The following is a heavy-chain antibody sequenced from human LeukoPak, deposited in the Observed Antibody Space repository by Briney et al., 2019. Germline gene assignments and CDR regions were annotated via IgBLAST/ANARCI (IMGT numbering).Heavy chain of an antibody. CDR1: GGSFGGYY. D-gene: IGHD6-19*01. CDR2: INHSGST. CDR3: ARGRVPGYSSPTDY. Sequence: SETLSLTCAVYGGSFGGYYWSWIRQPPGKGLEWIGEINHSGSTNYNPSLKSRVTISVDTSKNQFSLKLSSVTAADTAVYYCARGRVPGYSSPTDYWGQGTLVTVSS. V-gene: IGHV4-34*01. J-gene: IGHJ4*02.